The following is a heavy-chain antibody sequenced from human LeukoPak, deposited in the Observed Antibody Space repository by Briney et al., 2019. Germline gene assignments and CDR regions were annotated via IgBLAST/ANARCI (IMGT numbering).Heavy chain of an antibody. CDR3: ARSRLLLDY. CDR1: GYTFITYY. Sequence: ASVKVSCQASGYTFITYYIHWVRQAPGRGLEWMGIISPSGGSTTYAQRFQGRVTMTGDTSTSTVYMELSSLRSEDTAVYYCARSRLLLDYWGQGTLVTVSS. J-gene: IGHJ4*02. V-gene: IGHV1-46*01. D-gene: IGHD2-21*02. CDR2: ISPSGGST.